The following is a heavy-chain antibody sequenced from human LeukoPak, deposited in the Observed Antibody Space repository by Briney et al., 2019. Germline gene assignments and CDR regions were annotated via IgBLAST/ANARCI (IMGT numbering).Heavy chain of an antibody. CDR1: GVSISSSTYF. CDR3: ARWVTTATTGAFDM. CDR2: IYYSGST. V-gene: IGHV4-39*01. Sequence: SETLSLTCTVSGVSISSSTYFWGWIRQPPGKGLDWVGVIYYSGSTNYNPSLKSRVAISVDTSKNQFSLTLSSVTAADTAVYYCARWVTTATTGAFDMWGQGTMLTVSS. D-gene: IGHD1-1*01. J-gene: IGHJ3*02.